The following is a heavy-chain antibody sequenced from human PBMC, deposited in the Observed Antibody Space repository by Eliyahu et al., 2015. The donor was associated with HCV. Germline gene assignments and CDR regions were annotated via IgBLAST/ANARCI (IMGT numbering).Heavy chain of an antibody. CDR1: GGSFTNYY. Sequence: QVQLQQWGAGLLKPSETLSLTCGVHGGSFTNYYWTWIRQPPGKGLEWIGEISRSGGTNYNPSLKSRVSISLDSSKTQFSLNLNSVTAADTAVYYCARGGIAATGGGRYYSGMDIWGQGITVTVSS. D-gene: IGHD6-13*01. V-gene: IGHV4-34*01. CDR3: ARGGIAATGGGRYYSGMDI. CDR2: ISRSGGT. J-gene: IGHJ6*02.